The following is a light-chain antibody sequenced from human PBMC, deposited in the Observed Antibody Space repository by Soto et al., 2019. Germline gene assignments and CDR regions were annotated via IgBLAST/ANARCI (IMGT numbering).Light chain of an antibody. Sequence: DIQMTQSPSSLSASVGDRVTITCRASQSISNYLNWYQQKPGKAPKLLIYAASTVQSGVPSRFSGSVSGTEFTLTISGLQPDDFAIYYCQQSYSNPLFTFGPGTKVDIK. V-gene: IGKV1-39*01. J-gene: IGKJ3*01. CDR1: QSISNY. CDR2: AAS. CDR3: QQSYSNPLFT.